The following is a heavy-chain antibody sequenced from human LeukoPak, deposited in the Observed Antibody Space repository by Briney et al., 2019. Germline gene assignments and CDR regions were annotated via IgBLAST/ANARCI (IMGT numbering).Heavy chain of an antibody. CDR1: GGTFSSYA. CDR2: IIPIFGTA. V-gene: IGHV1-69*06. CDR3: ARPTGIAAQVWFDP. Sequence: SVKVSCKASGGTFSSYAISWVRQAPGQGLEWMGGIIPIFGTANYAQKFQGRVTITADKSTSTAYMELSSLRSEDTAVYYCARPTGIAAQVWFDPWGQGTLVTVSS. J-gene: IGHJ5*02. D-gene: IGHD6-6*01.